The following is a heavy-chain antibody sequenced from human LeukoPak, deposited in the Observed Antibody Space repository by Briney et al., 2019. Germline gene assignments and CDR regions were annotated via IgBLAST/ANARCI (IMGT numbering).Heavy chain of an antibody. V-gene: IGHV3-30*04. CDR1: GFTFSSYA. Sequence: GKSLRLSCAASGFTFSSYAMHWVRQAPGKGLEWVAVISYDGSDENSADSVKGRFTISRDNSKNTVFLQMNSLRAEDTAVYYCARDQGATLVRGVTPYFDFWGQGTLVSVSS. CDR2: ISYDGSDE. CDR3: ARDQGATLVRGVTPYFDF. J-gene: IGHJ4*02. D-gene: IGHD3-10*01.